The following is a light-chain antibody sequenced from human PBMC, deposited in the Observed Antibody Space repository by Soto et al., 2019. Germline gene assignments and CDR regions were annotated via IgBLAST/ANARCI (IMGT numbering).Light chain of an antibody. Sequence: DIQMTQSPSALSASVGDRVTIICRASQNISSWLAWYQQKPGKAPKSLIYDASSLESGVPSRLSGSGSGTEFTLTISNLQPDDSATYYCQHYKAFSPWTFGQGTK. CDR3: QHYKAFSPWT. CDR2: DAS. CDR1: QNISSW. V-gene: IGKV1-5*02. J-gene: IGKJ1*01.